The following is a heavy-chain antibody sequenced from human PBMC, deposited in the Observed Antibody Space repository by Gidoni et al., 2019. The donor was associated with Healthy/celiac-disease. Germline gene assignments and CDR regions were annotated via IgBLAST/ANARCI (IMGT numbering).Heavy chain of an antibody. Sequence: VQLVQSGAEVKKPGASVKVSCKASGYTFPGYYMHWVRQAPGQGLEWMGWINPNSGGTNYAQKFQGRVTMTRDTSISTAYMELSRLRSDDTAVYYCARERIAAAGSYYGMDVWGQGTTVTVSS. CDR2: INPNSGGT. CDR1: GYTFPGYY. V-gene: IGHV1-2*02. D-gene: IGHD6-13*01. J-gene: IGHJ6*02. CDR3: ARERIAAAGSYYGMDV.